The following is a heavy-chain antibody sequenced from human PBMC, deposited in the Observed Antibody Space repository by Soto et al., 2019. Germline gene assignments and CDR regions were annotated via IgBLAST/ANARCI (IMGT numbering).Heavy chain of an antibody. CDR1: GYTFTGYY. CDR2: INAHSGGT. J-gene: IGHJ5*02. V-gene: IGHV1-2*02. CDR3: AKDLTRQLAYWLDP. D-gene: IGHD6-6*01. Sequence: ASVKVSCKASGYTFTGYYIHWVRQAPGQGLEWMGWINAHSGGTEYAQKFQGRVTLTRDTSIATAYLTLTSLTSDDTALYYCAKDLTRQLAYWLDPWGQGTQVTVS.